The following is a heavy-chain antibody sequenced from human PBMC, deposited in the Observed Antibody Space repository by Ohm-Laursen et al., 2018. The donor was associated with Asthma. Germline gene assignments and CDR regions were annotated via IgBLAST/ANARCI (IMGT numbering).Heavy chain of an antibody. D-gene: IGHD2-21*01. CDR2: IYIRNT. V-gene: IGHV1-18*01. J-gene: IGHJ4*02. CDR1: GYIFANYG. Sequence: ASVKVSCKASGYIFANYGISWVRQAPGQRPEWMGWIYIRNTNYAPKFRDRITLSTDTSTNTAYMDLRSLRSDDTAVYYCVRDVVDRFDFWGQGSLVIVSS. CDR3: VRDVVDRFDF.